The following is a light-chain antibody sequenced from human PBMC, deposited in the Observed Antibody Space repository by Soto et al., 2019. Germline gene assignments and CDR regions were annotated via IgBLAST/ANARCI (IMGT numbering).Light chain of an antibody. CDR1: QSISSF. CDR3: QQSYTTPWT. J-gene: IGKJ1*01. V-gene: IGKV1-39*01. Sequence: DIHMPQSPSSLSASVGDRVTITCRASQSISSFLNWYQQKPGKAPHLLIYAASSLRYGVPSRFRGSESGTEFTLTISSLQPEDFATYFCQQSYTTPWTFGQGTKVEIK. CDR2: AAS.